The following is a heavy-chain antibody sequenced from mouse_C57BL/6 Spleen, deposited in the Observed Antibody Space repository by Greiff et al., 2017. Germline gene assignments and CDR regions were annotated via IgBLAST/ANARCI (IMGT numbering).Heavy chain of an antibody. J-gene: IGHJ3*01. Sequence: VQLKESGPGMVKPSQSLSLTCTVTGYSITSGYDWHWIRHFPGNKLEWMGYISYSGSTNYNPSLKSRISITHDTSKNHFFLKLNSVTTEDTATYYCARGEGYDYVLAYWGQGTLVTVSA. V-gene: IGHV3-1*01. CDR2: ISYSGST. CDR3: ARGEGYDYVLAY. CDR1: GYSITSGYD. D-gene: IGHD2-4*01.